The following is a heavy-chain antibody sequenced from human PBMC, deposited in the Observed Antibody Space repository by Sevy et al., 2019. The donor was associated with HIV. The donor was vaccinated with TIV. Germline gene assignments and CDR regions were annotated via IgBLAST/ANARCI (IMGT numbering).Heavy chain of an antibody. CDR2: ISYDGSNK. CDR3: ARGDIVVVPAAIPTWDY. J-gene: IGHJ4*02. Sequence: GGSLRLSCAASGFTFSSYAMHWVRQAPGKGLEWVAVISYDGSNKYYADSVKGRFTISRDNSKSTLYLQMNSLRAEDTALYYCARGDIVVVPAAIPTWDYWGQGTLVTVSS. CDR1: GFTFSSYA. V-gene: IGHV3-30-3*01. D-gene: IGHD2-2*02.